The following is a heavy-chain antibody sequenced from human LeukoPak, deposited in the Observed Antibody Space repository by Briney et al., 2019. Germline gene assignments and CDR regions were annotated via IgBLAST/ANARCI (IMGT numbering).Heavy chain of an antibody. V-gene: IGHV4-4*08. CDR2: IYSSGST. CDR1: GVSLTGYN. Sequence: PGTLSLSCTVSGVSLTGYNRSWIRQTPRGGLEWIGYIYSSGSTNYNTSVKSRVTISVDTSKTQFSAKLSSVTAADTAVYYCARDPSDRNYCMDVWGQGTTVTVSS. J-gene: IGHJ6*02. CDR3: ARDPSDRNYCMDV.